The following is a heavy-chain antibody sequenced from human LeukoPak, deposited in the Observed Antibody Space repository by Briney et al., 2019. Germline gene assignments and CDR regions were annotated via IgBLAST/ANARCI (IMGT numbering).Heavy chain of an antibody. CDR2: IYYSGST. Sequence: SETLFLTCTVSGGSISSYYWSWIRQPPGKGLEWIGYIYYSGSTNYNPSLKSRVTISVDTSKNQFSLKLSSVTAADTAVYYCARVGITMIVDYYYYMDVWGKGTTVTVSS. CDR3: ARVGITMIVDYYYYMDV. D-gene: IGHD3-22*01. V-gene: IGHV4-59*01. J-gene: IGHJ6*03. CDR1: GGSISSYY.